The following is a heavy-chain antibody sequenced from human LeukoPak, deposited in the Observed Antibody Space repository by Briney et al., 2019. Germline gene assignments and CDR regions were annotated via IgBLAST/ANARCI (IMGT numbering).Heavy chain of an antibody. J-gene: IGHJ4*02. D-gene: IGHD5-18*01. Sequence: GGSLRLSSAASGFTFSSYWMSWVRQAPGKGLEWVANIKQDGSEKYYVDSVKGRFTISRDNAKNSLYLQMNSLRAEDTAVYYCASIQLWFRYYFDYWGQGTLVTVSS. CDR1: GFTFSSYW. V-gene: IGHV3-7*03. CDR3: ASIQLWFRYYFDY. CDR2: IKQDGSEK.